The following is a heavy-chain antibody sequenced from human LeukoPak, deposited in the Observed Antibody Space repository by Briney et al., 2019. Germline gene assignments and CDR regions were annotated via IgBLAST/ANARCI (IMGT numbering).Heavy chain of an antibody. CDR3: ARDPNGDYVGAFEM. Sequence: HPGGSLTLSWAASGFTFSIFAMMWVRQAPGGGLEWVSAIRSGGGSTLYADSVKGRFTISRDNSKNTLFLQMNNMRAEDTAVYYCARDPNGDYVGAFEMWGPGTKVTVS. V-gene: IGHV3-23*01. D-gene: IGHD4-17*01. J-gene: IGHJ3*02. CDR2: IRSGGGST. CDR1: GFTFSIFA.